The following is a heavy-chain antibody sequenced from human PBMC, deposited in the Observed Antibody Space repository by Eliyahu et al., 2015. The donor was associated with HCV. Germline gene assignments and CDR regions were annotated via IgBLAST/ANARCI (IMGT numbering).Heavy chain of an antibody. CDR1: GFNFXXYX. J-gene: IGHJ4*02. CDR2: IRSNSYGGTT. Sequence: VQLVESGXRLVQPGRSLRLSCKTSGFNFXXYXMXWVRQAPGKGLEWVGFIRSNSYGGTTEYAASVKGRFSISRDDSNTIAYLQMNGLKPEDTAMYYCTRGIDFWGQGTLVTVSS. V-gene: IGHV3-49*04. CDR3: TRGIDF.